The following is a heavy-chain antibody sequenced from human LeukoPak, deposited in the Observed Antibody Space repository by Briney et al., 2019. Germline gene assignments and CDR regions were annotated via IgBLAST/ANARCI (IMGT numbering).Heavy chain of an antibody. V-gene: IGHV3-30-3*01. D-gene: IGHD5-24*01. Sequence: PGGSLRLSCAASGFTFSSYAMHWVRQAPGKGLEWVTVISYDGSNKYYADSVKGRFTISRDNSKNTLYLQMNSLRAEDTAVYYCARGPPLRRDGYNSLDAFDIWGQGTMVTVSS. CDR3: ARGPPLRRDGYNSLDAFDI. CDR1: GFTFSSYA. J-gene: IGHJ3*02. CDR2: ISYDGSNK.